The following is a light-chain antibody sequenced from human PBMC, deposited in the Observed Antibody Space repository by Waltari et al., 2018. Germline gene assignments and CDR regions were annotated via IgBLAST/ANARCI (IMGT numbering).Light chain of an antibody. CDR2: YDS. CDR1: HIGRQS. V-gene: IGLV3-21*04. CDR3: QVWDGRSGHPVV. Sequence: SYVLTQPPSVSVAPGTTPTIPCGAHHIGRQSVLWHQHKPGQAPVLVIFYDSDRPSGIPERFSGSNSGNTATLTITRVEAGDEADYYCQVWDGRSGHPVVFGTGTKVTVL. J-gene: IGLJ1*01.